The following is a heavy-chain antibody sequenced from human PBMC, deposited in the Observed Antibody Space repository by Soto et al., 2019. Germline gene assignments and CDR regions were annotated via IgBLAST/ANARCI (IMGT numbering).Heavy chain of an antibody. Sequence: EVQLVESGGGLVQPGGSLRLSCEASGFTFRNYDMHWVRQGTGKGLEWVSGISAAGDPDYADSVEGRFTISRENAQNSFFLQMNSLRVGDTAVYYSARTARDFYGLDVGGQGTTVIVSS. V-gene: IGHV3-13*05. D-gene: IGHD2-21*02. CDR1: GFTFRNYD. J-gene: IGHJ6*02. CDR2: ISAAGDP. CDR3: ARTARDFYGLDV.